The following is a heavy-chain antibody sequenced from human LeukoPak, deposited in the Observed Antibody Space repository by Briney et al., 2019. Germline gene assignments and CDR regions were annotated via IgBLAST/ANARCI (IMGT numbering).Heavy chain of an antibody. J-gene: IGHJ4*02. Sequence: GASVKVSCKASGYILTNYGISWVRQAPRQGLEWMGWISGYNGNTNYAQKLQGRVTMTTDTSTTTTYMELRSLRSDDTAVYYCARADNILTGYHFDYWGQGTLVTVSS. CDR2: ISGYNGNT. CDR3: ARADNILTGYHFDY. D-gene: IGHD3-9*01. V-gene: IGHV1-18*01. CDR1: GYILTNYG.